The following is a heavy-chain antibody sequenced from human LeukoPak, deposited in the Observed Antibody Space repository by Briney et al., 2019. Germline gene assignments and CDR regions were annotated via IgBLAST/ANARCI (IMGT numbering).Heavy chain of an antibody. CDR3: ARNSPRYCSSTSCLYPDAFDI. CDR2: IYPGDSDT. Sequence: GDSLKVSCKGSGYSFTSYWSGWVRQMPGKGLGWMGIIYPGDSDTRYSPSFQGHVSISADKSISTAYLQWSSLKASDTAMYYCARNSPRYCSSTSCLYPDAFDIWGQGTLVTVSS. D-gene: IGHD2-2*01. V-gene: IGHV5-51*03. J-gene: IGHJ3*02. CDR1: GYSFTSYW.